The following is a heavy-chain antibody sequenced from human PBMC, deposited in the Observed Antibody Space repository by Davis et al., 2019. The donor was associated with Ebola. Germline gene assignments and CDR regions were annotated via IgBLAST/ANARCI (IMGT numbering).Heavy chain of an antibody. Sequence: PGGSLRLSCAASGFTFSSYWMHWVRQAPGKGLVWVSRINSDGSSTSYADSVKGRFTISRDNAKNTLYLQMNSLRAEDTAVYYCARDHVGYCSSTSCPGSWFDPWGQGTLVTVSS. J-gene: IGHJ5*02. D-gene: IGHD2-2*01. V-gene: IGHV3-74*01. CDR1: GFTFSSYW. CDR2: INSDGSST. CDR3: ARDHVGYCSSTSCPGSWFDP.